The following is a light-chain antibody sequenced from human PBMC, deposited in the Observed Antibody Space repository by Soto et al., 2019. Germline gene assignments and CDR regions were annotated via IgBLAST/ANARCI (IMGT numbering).Light chain of an antibody. CDR2: GNT. Sequence: QSVLTQPPSVSGAPGQRVTISCTGSSSNIGAGYDVHWYQQLPGTAPKLLIYGNTNRPSGVPDRFSGSRSGTSASLAITGLQAEDEADYYCQSYDRSLIIVVFGTGTKLTVL. J-gene: IGLJ1*01. CDR1: SSNIGAGYD. CDR3: QSYDRSLIIVV. V-gene: IGLV1-40*01.